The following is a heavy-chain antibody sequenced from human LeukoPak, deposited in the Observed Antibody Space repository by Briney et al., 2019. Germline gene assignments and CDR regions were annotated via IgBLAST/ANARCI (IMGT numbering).Heavy chain of an antibody. CDR1: GGSISSYY. CDR2: IYYSGIT. Sequence: SETLSLTCTVSGGSISSYYWSWIRQPPGKGLEWIGYIYYSGITNYNPSLKSRVTISVDTSKNQFSLKLSSVTAADTAVYYCAREPTLSGPYDYWGQGTLVTVSS. D-gene: IGHD2/OR15-2a*01. V-gene: IGHV4-59*01. CDR3: AREPTLSGPYDY. J-gene: IGHJ4*02.